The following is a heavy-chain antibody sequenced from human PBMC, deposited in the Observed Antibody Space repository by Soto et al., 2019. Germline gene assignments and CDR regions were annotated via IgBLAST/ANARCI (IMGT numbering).Heavy chain of an antibody. Sequence: QVQLVQSGAEVKKPGSSVKVSCKASGDTDTNYVISWVRQAPGQGLEWMGGIFPKFGTTYSAQKLQDRLAITADESTSTVYMQLSSLRLDDTAVYYCEAEMTFGKLSVVWGKGTAVTVSS. D-gene: IGHD3-16*02. CDR1: GDTDTNYV. J-gene: IGHJ6*04. CDR2: IFPKFGTT. CDR3: EAEMTFGKLSVV. V-gene: IGHV1-69*01.